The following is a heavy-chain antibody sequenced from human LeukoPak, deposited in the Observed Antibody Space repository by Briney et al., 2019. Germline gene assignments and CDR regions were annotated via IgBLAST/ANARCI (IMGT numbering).Heavy chain of an antibody. CDR3: AKDPAGIQPYNWFDP. J-gene: IGHJ5*02. CDR2: ISGSGGST. V-gene: IGHV3-23*01. D-gene: IGHD5-18*01. CDR1: GFTFSSYA. Sequence: GGSLRLSCAASGFTFSSYAMSWVRQAPGKGQEWVSAISGSGGSTYYADSVKGRFTISRDNSKNTLYLQMNSLRAEDTAVYYCAKDPAGIQPYNWFDPWGQGTLVTVSS.